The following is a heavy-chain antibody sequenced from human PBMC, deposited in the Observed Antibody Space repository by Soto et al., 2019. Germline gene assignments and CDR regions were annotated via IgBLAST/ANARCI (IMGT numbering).Heavy chain of an antibody. Sequence: GGSLRLSCGASGFTFSSYSMNWVRQAPGKGLEWVSYISSSSSTIYYADSVKGRFTISRDNSKNTLYLQMNSLRAEDTAVYYCAKGLSVAGIGGDFDYWGQGTLVTVSS. D-gene: IGHD6-19*01. CDR1: GFTFSSYS. J-gene: IGHJ4*02. CDR3: AKGLSVAGIGGDFDY. CDR2: ISSSSSTI. V-gene: IGHV3-48*01.